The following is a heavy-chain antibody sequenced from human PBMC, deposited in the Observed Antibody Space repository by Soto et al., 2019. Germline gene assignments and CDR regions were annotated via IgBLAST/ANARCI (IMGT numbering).Heavy chain of an antibody. CDR3: ASWLEREHAYDI. D-gene: IGHD1-1*01. V-gene: IGHV3-53*01. Sequence: DVQLVASGGGLIQPGGSLRLSCAALGLTVRGKKYIAWVRQAPGKGLEWVSDLYDADGTYYADSAKGRFTISRDNSNNIIYLQMNGLGPDDTAVYYCASWLEREHAYDIWGLGTMVTVSS. CDR1: GLTVRGKKY. J-gene: IGHJ3*02. CDR2: LYDADGT.